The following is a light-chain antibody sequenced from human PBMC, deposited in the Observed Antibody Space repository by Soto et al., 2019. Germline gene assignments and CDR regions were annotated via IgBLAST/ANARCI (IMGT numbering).Light chain of an antibody. CDR2: GVF. Sequence: EIVLTQSPATLSLSLVKRGTLSFRASQNIGGNFLAWYQQKPGQAPRLLIYGVFSRAIGIPDRFSGSGSGTDFNFTISRLEPEDFAVYYCQQYATSPKTFGQGTKVDIK. CDR3: QQYATSPKT. J-gene: IGKJ1*01. V-gene: IGKV3-20*01. CDR1: QNIGGNF.